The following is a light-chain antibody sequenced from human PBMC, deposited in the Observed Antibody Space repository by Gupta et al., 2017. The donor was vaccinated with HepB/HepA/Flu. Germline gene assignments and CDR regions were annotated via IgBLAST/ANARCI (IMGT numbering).Light chain of an antibody. CDR2: AAS. CDR1: QHIDNS. Sequence: IQMIQSHSSLSAFVGNRVTITCRPSQHIDNSLAWFQQKPGKAPKSLIYAASSLPSGVPTKFSGNRSATDFTLTISNLQPEDAATYYCQQNTCYPRTFGGGTKVEIK. V-gene: IGKV1-16*02. J-gene: IGKJ4*01. CDR3: QQNTCYPRT.